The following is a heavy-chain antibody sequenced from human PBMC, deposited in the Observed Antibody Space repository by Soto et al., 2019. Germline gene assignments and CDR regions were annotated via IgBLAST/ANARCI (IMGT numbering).Heavy chain of an antibody. Sequence: SETLSLTCAVSGGSISSSNWWSWVRQPPGKGLEWIGEIYHSGSTNYNPSLKSRVTISVDTSKNQFSLKLSSVTAADTAVYYFSRSLRRGPPFDYWGQGTLVTVSS. CDR3: SRSLRRGPPFDY. CDR1: GGSISSSNW. D-gene: IGHD3-10*01. V-gene: IGHV4-4*02. CDR2: IYHSGST. J-gene: IGHJ4*02.